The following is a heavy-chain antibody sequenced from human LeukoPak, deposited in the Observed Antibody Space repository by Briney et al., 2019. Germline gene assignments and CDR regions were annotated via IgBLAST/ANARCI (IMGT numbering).Heavy chain of an antibody. CDR3: ARDRYCGGGSCKLGFDY. Sequence: GVSVKVSYKASGYTFTDYHMHWVRQAPGEGLEWVGRIKTSSAVTKYAEKLQGRVTMTSDTSSRTADMELNRLRSDDTAVYYCARDRYCGGGSCKLGFDYWGQGTLVTVSS. CDR1: GYTFTDYH. J-gene: IGHJ4*02. CDR2: IKTSSAVT. V-gene: IGHV1-2*06. D-gene: IGHD2-15*01.